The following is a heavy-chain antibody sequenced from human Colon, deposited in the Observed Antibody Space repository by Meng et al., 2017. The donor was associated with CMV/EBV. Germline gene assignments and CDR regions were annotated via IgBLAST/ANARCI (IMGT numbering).Heavy chain of an antibody. J-gene: IGHJ4*02. CDR1: CCSFTTNSYV. V-gene: IGHV4-39*07. Sequence: QLQLKESRPGLVKPSETLSLTCSCSCCSFTTNSYVWAWIRQPPGKGLEYIGSIYNSGSTYYNASLKSPVTMSVDTSKNQFSLKLSSVTAADTAKYYCARGVLNFFDYWGQGTLVTVSS. D-gene: IGHD3-10*01. CDR2: IYNSGST. CDR3: ARGVLNFFDY.